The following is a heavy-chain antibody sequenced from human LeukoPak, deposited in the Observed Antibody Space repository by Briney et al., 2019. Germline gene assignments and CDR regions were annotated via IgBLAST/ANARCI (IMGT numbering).Heavy chain of an antibody. Sequence: GESLKISCKGSGYSFTNYWIGWVRQMPGKGLEWMGIIYPGDSDTRYSPSFQGQVTISADKSISTAYLQWSSLEASDTAMYYCARHTPTNIVVVPTALDYWGQGTLVTVSS. CDR2: IYPGDSDT. V-gene: IGHV5-51*01. D-gene: IGHD2-2*01. CDR3: ARHTPTNIVVVPTALDY. J-gene: IGHJ4*02. CDR1: GYSFTNYW.